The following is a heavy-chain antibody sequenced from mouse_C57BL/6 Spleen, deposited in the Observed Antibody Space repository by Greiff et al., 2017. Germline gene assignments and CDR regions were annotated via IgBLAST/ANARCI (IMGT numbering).Heavy chain of an antibody. Sequence: QVQLQQPGAELVRPGSSVKLSCKASGYTFTSYWMHWVKQRPIQGLEWIGNIDPSDSETHYNQKFKDKATLTVDKSSSTAYMQLSSLTSEDSAVYYCARSRYYGSPYFDVWGTGTTVTVSS. V-gene: IGHV1-52*01. J-gene: IGHJ1*03. CDR2: IDPSDSET. CDR3: ARSRYYGSPYFDV. CDR1: GYTFTSYW. D-gene: IGHD1-1*01.